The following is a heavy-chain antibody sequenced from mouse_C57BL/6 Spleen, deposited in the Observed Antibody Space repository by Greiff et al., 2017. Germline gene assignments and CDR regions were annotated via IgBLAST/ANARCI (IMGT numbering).Heavy chain of an antibody. V-gene: IGHV1-64*01. J-gene: IGHJ4*01. CDR2: IHPNSGST. CDR1: GYTFTSYW. D-gene: IGHD1-3*01. CDR3: ARSSGNPYYAMDY. Sequence: QVQLKQPGAELVKPGASVKLSCKASGYTFTSYWMHWVKQRPGQGLEWIGMIHPNSGSTNYNEKFKSKATLTVDKSSSTAYMQLSSLTSEDSAVYYCARSSGNPYYAMDYWGQGTSVTVSS.